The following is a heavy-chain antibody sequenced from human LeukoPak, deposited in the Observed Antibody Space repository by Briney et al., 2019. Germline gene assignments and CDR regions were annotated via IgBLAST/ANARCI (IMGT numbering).Heavy chain of an antibody. CDR1: GGSISSYY. Sequence: SETLSLTCTVSGGSISSYYWSWIGQPPGKGLEWIGYIYYSGSTNYNPSLKSRVTISVDTSKNQFSLKLSSVTAADTAVYYCARLDSGSYRYFDYWGQGTLVTVSS. CDR3: ARLDSGSYRYFDY. V-gene: IGHV4-59*08. J-gene: IGHJ4*02. D-gene: IGHD1-26*01. CDR2: IYYSGST.